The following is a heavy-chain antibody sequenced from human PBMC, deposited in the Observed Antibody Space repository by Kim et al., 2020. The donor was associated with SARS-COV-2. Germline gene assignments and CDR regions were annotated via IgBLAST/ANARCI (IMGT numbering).Heavy chain of an antibody. CDR2: IYYSGST. V-gene: IGHV4-59*13. Sequence: SETLSLTCTVSGGSISSYYWSWIRQPPGKGLEWIGYIYYSGSTNYNPSLKSRVTISVDTSKNQFSLKLSSVTAADTAVYYCARSDSSGWYYFDYWGQGT. CDR3: ARSDSSGWYYFDY. J-gene: IGHJ4*02. D-gene: IGHD6-19*01. CDR1: GGSISSYY.